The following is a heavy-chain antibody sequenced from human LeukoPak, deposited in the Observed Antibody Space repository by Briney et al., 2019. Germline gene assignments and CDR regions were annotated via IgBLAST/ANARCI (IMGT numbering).Heavy chain of an antibody. CDR1: GFTFSSNW. CDR2: IKQDGSEK. J-gene: IGHJ4*02. D-gene: IGHD3-16*02. Sequence: GGSLRLFCAAHGFTFSSNWMRWVRQAPGKVLGWVANIKQDGSEKYYVDSVKGRFTISRDNAKNSLYLQMNSLRAEDTAVYYCARAFGGVIVILDYWGQGTLVTVSS. CDR3: ARAFGGVIVILDY. V-gene: IGHV3-7*01.